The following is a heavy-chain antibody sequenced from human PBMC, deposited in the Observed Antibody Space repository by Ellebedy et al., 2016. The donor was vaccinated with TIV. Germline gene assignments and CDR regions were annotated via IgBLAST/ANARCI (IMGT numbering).Heavy chain of an antibody. CDR1: GFTFSDYY. Sequence: GESLKISCAASGFTFSDYYMSWIRQAPGKGLELVSYISGSAITIYYADSVKGRFTISRDNAKNSLYLQMNSLRAEDTAVYYCASMVPFDYWGQGTLVTVSS. D-gene: IGHD3-10*01. CDR3: ASMVPFDY. V-gene: IGHV3-11*01. J-gene: IGHJ4*02. CDR2: ISGSAITI.